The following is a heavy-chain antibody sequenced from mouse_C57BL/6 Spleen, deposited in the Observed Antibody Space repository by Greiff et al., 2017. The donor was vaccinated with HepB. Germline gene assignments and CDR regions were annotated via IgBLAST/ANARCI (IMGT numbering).Heavy chain of an antibody. Sequence: VKLQQSGAELVKPGASVKLSCKASGYTFTSYWMHWVKQRPGQGLEWIGMIHPNSGSTNYNEKFKSKATLTVDKSSSTAYMQLSSLTSEDSAVYYCARGLLRHYYAMDYWGQGTSVTVSS. V-gene: IGHV1-64*01. CDR3: ARGLLRHYYAMDY. CDR1: GYTFTSYW. D-gene: IGHD1-2*01. CDR2: IHPNSGST. J-gene: IGHJ4*01.